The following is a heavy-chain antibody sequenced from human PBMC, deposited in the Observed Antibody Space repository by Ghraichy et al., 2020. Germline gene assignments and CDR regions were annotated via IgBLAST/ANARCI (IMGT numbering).Heavy chain of an antibody. D-gene: IGHD1-26*01. V-gene: IGHV3-23*01. CDR2: ISGSGGST. Sequence: GGSLRLSCAASGFTFSSYAMSWVRQAPGKGLEWVSAISGSGGSTYYADSVKGRFTISRDNSKNTLYLQMNSLRAEDTAVYYCAKGLKQVPRGSYILDYWGQGTLVTVSS. J-gene: IGHJ4*02. CDR3: AKGLKQVPRGSYILDY. CDR1: GFTFSSYA.